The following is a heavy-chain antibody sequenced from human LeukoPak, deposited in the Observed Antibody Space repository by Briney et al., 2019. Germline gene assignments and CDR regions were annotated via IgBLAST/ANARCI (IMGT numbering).Heavy chain of an antibody. Sequence: PGGSLRLSCAASGFTFSIYAMSWVRQAPGKGLEWVSGISGSSSHTLDADSVRGRFIISRDNTRSTLYLHMTSLRAEDTALYYCAKEGDYSNAAPEWGFDSWGQGTLVTVSS. V-gene: IGHV3-23*01. CDR1: GFTFSIYA. D-gene: IGHD4-17*01. CDR3: AKEGDYSNAAPEWGFDS. J-gene: IGHJ4*02. CDR2: ISGSSSHT.